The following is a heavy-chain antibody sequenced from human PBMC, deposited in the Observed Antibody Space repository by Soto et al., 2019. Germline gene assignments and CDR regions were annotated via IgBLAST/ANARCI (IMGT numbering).Heavy chain of an antibody. Sequence: QLQLQESGPGLVKPSETLSLTCTVSGGSISSSSYYWGWIRQPPGKGLEWIGSIYYSGSTYYNPSLKSRVTISVDTSKNQFSLKLSSVTAADTAVYYCARHDVGATAFDYWGQGTLVTVSS. V-gene: IGHV4-39*01. CDR1: GGSISSSSYY. D-gene: IGHD1-26*01. J-gene: IGHJ4*02. CDR2: IYYSGST. CDR3: ARHDVGATAFDY.